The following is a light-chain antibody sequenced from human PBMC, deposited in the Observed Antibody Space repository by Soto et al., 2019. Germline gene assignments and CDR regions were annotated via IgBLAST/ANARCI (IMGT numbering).Light chain of an antibody. J-gene: IGLJ1*01. CDR1: RSNIGTNA. V-gene: IGLV1-44*01. CDR2: NNN. CDR3: AAWADSLNVLYV. Sequence: QSVLTQPPSASATPGQRVTISCSGSRSNIGTNAVNLYQQLPGTAPRPLIYNNNQRPSGVPDRVCGSKSDTSASLAISGLQSDDEDNYFCAAWADSLNVLYVFGTGTKLTVL.